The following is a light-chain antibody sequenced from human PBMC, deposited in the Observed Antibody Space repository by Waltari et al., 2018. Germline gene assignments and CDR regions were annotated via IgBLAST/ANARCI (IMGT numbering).Light chain of an antibody. CDR2: QDT. Sequence: SYELTQPPSVSVSPGQPARLACSGDKLGATLVSWYQQRPGQSPVLVIYQDTKRPSGFPKRFSGSNSGNTATLTISGTQAMDEADYYCQAWDNNTCIFGGGTKLTVL. V-gene: IGLV3-1*01. CDR1: KLGATL. CDR3: QAWDNNTCI. J-gene: IGLJ2*01.